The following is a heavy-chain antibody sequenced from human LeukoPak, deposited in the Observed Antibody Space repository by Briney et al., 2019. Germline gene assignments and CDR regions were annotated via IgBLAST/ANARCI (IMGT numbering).Heavy chain of an antibody. CDR3: ATIPRWGVVTSDY. J-gene: IGHJ4*02. Sequence: GGSLRLSCAASGFSFSSYWMNWVRQAPGKGLVWVSRIASDGSSTTYADSVKGRFSISRDNAKNTLYLQMNSLRAEDTAVYYCATIPRWGVVTSDYWGQGTLVTVSS. CDR1: GFSFSSYW. CDR2: IASDGSST. D-gene: IGHD4-23*01. V-gene: IGHV3-74*01.